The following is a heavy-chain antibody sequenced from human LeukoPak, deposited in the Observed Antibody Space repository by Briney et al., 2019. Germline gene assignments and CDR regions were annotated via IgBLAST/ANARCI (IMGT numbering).Heavy chain of an antibody. CDR1: GFTLSGYS. CDR3: AKLLLRAFDI. J-gene: IGHJ3*02. Sequence: GGSLRLSCATSGFTLSGYSMNWVRQAPGKGLEWVSSISSSSSYIYYADSMKGRITISRDNSKNTLYLQMNSLRAEDTAVYYCAKLLLRAFDIWGQGTMVTVSS. V-gene: IGHV3-21*04. CDR2: ISSSSSYI. D-gene: IGHD2/OR15-2a*01.